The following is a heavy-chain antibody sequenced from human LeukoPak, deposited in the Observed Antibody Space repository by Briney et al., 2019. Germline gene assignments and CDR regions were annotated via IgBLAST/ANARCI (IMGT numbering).Heavy chain of an antibody. Sequence: GGSLRLSCAASGFAFTDYAISWVRQAPGKGLDWVSAITDSGGATYYADSVKGRFTISRDNSKNTLYLQMNSLRGDDTAIHYCAKAYTRSWYAAFDIWGQGTMVTISS. CDR1: GFAFTDYA. CDR2: ITDSGGAT. V-gene: IGHV3-23*01. CDR3: AKAYTRSWYAAFDI. J-gene: IGHJ3*02. D-gene: IGHD6-13*01.